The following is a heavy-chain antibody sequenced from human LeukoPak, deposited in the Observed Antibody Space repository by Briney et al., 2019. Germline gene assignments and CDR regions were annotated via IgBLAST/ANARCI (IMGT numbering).Heavy chain of an antibody. CDR2: ISSSGSYT. CDR1: GFTFSSYS. V-gene: IGHV3-21*01. D-gene: IGHD3-22*01. CDR3: ARDLTMIIGV. Sequence: GGSLRLSCAASGFTFSSYSMFWARQAPGKGLEWVSSISSSGSYTYYADSMKGRFTISRDNAKNSLYLQMNSLRAEDTAVYYCARDLTMIIGVWGQGTLVTVSS. J-gene: IGHJ4*02.